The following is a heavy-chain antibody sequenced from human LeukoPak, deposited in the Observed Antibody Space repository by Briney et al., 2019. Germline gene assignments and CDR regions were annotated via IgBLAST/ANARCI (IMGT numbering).Heavy chain of an antibody. CDR1: GYTFTGYY. CDR2: INPNSGGT. Sequence: ASVKVSCKASGYTFTGYYMHWVRQAPGQGLEWMGWINPNSGGTNYAQKFQGRVTMTRDTSISTAYMELSRLRPDDTAVYYCARNSFVLYCSSTSCYVNWFDPWGQGTLVTVSS. D-gene: IGHD2-2*01. V-gene: IGHV1-2*02. CDR3: ARNSFVLYCSSTSCYVNWFDP. J-gene: IGHJ5*02.